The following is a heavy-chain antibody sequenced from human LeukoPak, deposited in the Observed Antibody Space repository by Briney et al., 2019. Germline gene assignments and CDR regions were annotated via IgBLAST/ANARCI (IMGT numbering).Heavy chain of an antibody. J-gene: IGHJ4*02. Sequence: SETLSLTCTVSGYSISSGYYWGWIRQPPGKGLEWIGNIYHNGSTDYNPSLKSRVTISVDTSKNQFSLKLSSVTAADTAVYYCATDFWRGTNIIDYWGQGTLVIVSS. D-gene: IGHD3-3*01. V-gene: IGHV4-38-2*02. CDR2: IYHNGST. CDR1: GYSISSGYY. CDR3: ATDFWRGTNIIDY.